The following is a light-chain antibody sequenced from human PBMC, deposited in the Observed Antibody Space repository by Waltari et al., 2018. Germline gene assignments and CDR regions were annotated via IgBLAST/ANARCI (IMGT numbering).Light chain of an antibody. CDR1: SSNLGAGYD. V-gene: IGLV1-40*01. J-gene: IGLJ3*02. Sequence: QFVLTQPPSVSGAPGQRVTISCTGSSSNLGAGYDVFWYPRLPEAAPKLLIYLNTNRPSGVPDRFSGSKSGTSASLAISGLQADDEGDYYCQSYDSSLRGWVFGGGTKLTVL. CDR2: LNT. CDR3: QSYDSSLRGWV.